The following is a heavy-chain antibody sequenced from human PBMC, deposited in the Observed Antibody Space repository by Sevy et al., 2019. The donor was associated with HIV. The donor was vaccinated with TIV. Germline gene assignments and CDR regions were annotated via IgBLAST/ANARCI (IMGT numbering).Heavy chain of an antibody. J-gene: IGHJ3*02. CDR2: IYSDGST. V-gene: IGHV3-53*01. CDR3: ANHASDYDSSGYLERDAFDI. Sequence: GGSLRLSCAASGFTVSDNYMSWVRQAPGKGLEWVSVIYSDGSTYYADSVKGRFTISRDNSKNTLYLQMNSLRAEDTAVHYCANHASDYDSSGYLERDAFDIWGQGTMVTVSS. D-gene: IGHD3-22*01. CDR1: GFTVSDNY.